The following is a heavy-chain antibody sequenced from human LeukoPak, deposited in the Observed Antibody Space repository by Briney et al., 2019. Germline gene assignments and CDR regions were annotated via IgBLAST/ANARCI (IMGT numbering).Heavy chain of an antibody. CDR2: IYHSEST. CDR1: GGSISSYY. D-gene: IGHD3-16*01. J-gene: IGHJ3*02. V-gene: IGHV4-59*01. CDR3: ARDAYTFGYGAFDI. Sequence: PSETLSLTCTVSGGSISSYYWTWLRQPPGKGLEWIGYIYHSESTTYNPSLESRVTISAHTSKNHFSLRLNSVTAADTAVYYCARDAYTFGYGAFDIWGQGTMVAVSS.